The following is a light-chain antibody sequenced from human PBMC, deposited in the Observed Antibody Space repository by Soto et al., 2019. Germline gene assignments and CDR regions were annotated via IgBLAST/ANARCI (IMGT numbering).Light chain of an antibody. V-gene: IGKV1-5*01. J-gene: IGKJ1*01. CDR1: QSISSR. Sequence: DIQMTQSPSTLSASVGDRVTITCRASQSISSRLAWYQQKSGKAPNLLIYDASILEGGVPSRFSGSASETEFTLTISSLQPDDFATYYCQQYINGGTFGQGTKVDIK. CDR2: DAS. CDR3: QQYINGGT.